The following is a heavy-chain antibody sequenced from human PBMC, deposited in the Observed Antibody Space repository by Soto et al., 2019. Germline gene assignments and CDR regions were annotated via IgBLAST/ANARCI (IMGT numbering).Heavy chain of an antibody. CDR1: GYTFTNYG. Sequence: ASVKVSCKASGYTFTNYGITWVRQAPGQGLEWMGWISTYNADRKYAQKVQGRLSMSTDPSTSTAYMELRNLRSDDTAVFYCARGRWEPPPYYVLDVWGQGTTVTVSS. J-gene: IGHJ6*02. CDR3: ARGRWEPPPYYVLDV. CDR2: ISTYNADR. D-gene: IGHD1-26*01. V-gene: IGHV1-18*01.